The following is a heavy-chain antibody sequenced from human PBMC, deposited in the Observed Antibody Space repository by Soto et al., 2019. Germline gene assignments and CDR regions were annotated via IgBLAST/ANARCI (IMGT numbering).Heavy chain of an antibody. J-gene: IGHJ4*02. Sequence: QLQLKESGSGLVKPSQTLSLTCAVSGGSISSGGYSWSWIRQPPGKGLEWLGYIYHSGSTYYNPSLQSQVTISVDRSKNQFSLKLSSVTAADTAVYYCASTDYYDSSGYSYWGQGTLVTVSS. CDR2: IYHSGST. CDR1: GGSISSGGYS. V-gene: IGHV4-30-2*01. CDR3: ASTDYYDSSGYSY. D-gene: IGHD3-22*01.